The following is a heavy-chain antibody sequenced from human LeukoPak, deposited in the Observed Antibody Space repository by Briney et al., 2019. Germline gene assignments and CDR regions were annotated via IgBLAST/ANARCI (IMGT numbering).Heavy chain of an antibody. CDR1: GFTFSDYY. D-gene: IGHD5-24*01. CDR2: IKQDGSEK. Sequence: GGSLRLSCAASGFTFSDYYMSWVRQAPGKGLEWVANIKQDGSEKYYVDSVKGRFTISRDNAKNSLYLQMNSLRAEDTAVYYCARDMRWLQFNAFDIWGQGTMVTVSS. V-gene: IGHV3-7*01. CDR3: ARDMRWLQFNAFDI. J-gene: IGHJ3*02.